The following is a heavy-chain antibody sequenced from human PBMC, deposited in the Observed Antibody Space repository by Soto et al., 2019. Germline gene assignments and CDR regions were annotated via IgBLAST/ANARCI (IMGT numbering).Heavy chain of an antibody. CDR3: ARVRVQGPNSGWFDP. D-gene: IGHD1-26*01. Sequence: ASVKVSCKASGGTFSSYTISWVRQAPGQGLEWMGRIIPILGIANYAQKFQGRVTITADKSTSTAYMELSSLRSEDTAVYYCARVRVQGPNSGWFDPWGQGTLVTVSS. CDR2: IIPILGIA. CDR1: GGTFSSYT. J-gene: IGHJ5*02. V-gene: IGHV1-69*02.